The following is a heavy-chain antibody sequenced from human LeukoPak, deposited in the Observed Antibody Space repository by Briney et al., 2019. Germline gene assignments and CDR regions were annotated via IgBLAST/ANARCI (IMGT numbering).Heavy chain of an antibody. Sequence: GSLRLSCAASGFTFSSYAMHRVRQAPGKGLEWVAVISYDGNNKYYADSVKGRFTISGDNAKNSLYLQMNSLRVEDTAVYYCARDIRYGDYAGWFDPWGQGTLVTVSS. J-gene: IGHJ5*02. V-gene: IGHV3-30-3*01. CDR2: ISYDGNNK. D-gene: IGHD4-17*01. CDR1: GFTFSSYA. CDR3: ARDIRYGDYAGWFDP.